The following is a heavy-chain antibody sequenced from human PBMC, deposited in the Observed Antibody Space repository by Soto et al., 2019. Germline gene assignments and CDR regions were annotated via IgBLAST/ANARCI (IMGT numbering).Heavy chain of an antibody. V-gene: IGHV3-23*01. D-gene: IGHD3-22*01. CDR3: AKYQPMTQKRPYFDY. Sequence: EVQLLESGGDLIQPGGSLRLSCAASGFTFSSYAMSWVRQAPGKGLGWVSAISSSGVSTFYADSVKGRFTISRDNSRNTLYLQRNSLRAEDTAIYYCAKYQPMTQKRPYFDYWGQGTLVTVSS. J-gene: IGHJ4*02. CDR2: ISSSGVST. CDR1: GFTFSSYA.